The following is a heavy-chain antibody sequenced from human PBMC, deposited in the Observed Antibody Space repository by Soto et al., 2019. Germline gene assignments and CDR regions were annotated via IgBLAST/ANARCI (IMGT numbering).Heavy chain of an antibody. CDR3: AKDGGSDYDFWSGYFHY. CDR2: ISYDGSNK. CDR1: GFTFSSYG. Sequence: GGSLRLSCAASGFTFSSYGMHWVRQAPGKGLEWVAVISYDGSNKYYADSVKGRFTISRDNSKNTLYLQMNSLRAEDTAVYYCAKDGGSDYDFWSGYFHYWGQGTLVTVSS. J-gene: IGHJ4*02. V-gene: IGHV3-30*18. D-gene: IGHD3-3*01.